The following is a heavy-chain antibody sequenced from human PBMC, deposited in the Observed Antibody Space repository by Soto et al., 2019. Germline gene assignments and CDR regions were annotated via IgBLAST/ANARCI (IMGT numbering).Heavy chain of an antibody. CDR1: GFSFRSYW. Sequence: EVQLVESGGGLVQPGGSLRLSCAAAGFSFRSYWMSWVRQAPGKGLEWVANINQDGSEKNYVDSVKGRFTISRDNAENSLSLQMDSLRAEETAVYFCARGSGGWAEGGYWGQGTLVTVSS. CDR3: ARGSGGWAEGGY. CDR2: INQDGSEK. V-gene: IGHV3-7*05. J-gene: IGHJ4*01. D-gene: IGHD6-19*01.